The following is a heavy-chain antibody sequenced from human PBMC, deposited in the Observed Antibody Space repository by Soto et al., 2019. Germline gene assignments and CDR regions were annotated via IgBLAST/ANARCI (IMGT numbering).Heavy chain of an antibody. CDR2: ISSSSSYI. J-gene: IGHJ4*01. Sequence: PGGSLRLSCAASGFTFSSYSMNWVRQAPGKGLEWVSSISSSSSYIYYADSAKGRFSISRDNAKNSLYLQMNSLRADDTAVYYCTTLHDSYWGHGTLVTVS. CDR1: GFTFSSYS. CDR3: TTLHDSY. D-gene: IGHD1-1*01. V-gene: IGHV3-21*01.